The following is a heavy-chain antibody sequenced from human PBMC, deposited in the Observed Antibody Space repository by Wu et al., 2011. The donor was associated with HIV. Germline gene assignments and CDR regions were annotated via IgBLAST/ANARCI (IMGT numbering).Heavy chain of an antibody. CDR1: GGTFSSYV. CDR3: ASQSYTSSSSSWYLPPYYYYGMDV. CDR2: IIPIFGTT. J-gene: IGHJ6*02. V-gene: IGHV1-69*14. Sequence: QVQLVQSGAEVKKPGSSMKVSCKASGGTFSSYVITWVRQAPGQGLEWMGRIIPIFGTTNYAQKFQGRVTITADKSTSTAYMELSSLRSEDTAVYYCASQSYTSSSSSWYLPPYYYYGMDVRGQGTTVTVSS. D-gene: IGHD6-13*01.